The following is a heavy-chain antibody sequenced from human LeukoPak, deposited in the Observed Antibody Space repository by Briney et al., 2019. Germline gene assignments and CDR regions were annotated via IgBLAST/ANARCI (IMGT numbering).Heavy chain of an antibody. J-gene: IGHJ4*02. CDR1: GVSFRGYY. V-gene: IGHV4-34*01. CDR3: ARGRAYYDSSGSYYAY. D-gene: IGHD3-22*01. CDR2: INHSGST. Sequence: SETLSLTSAVYGVSFRGYYWSWIPQPPGKGLEWIGEINHSGSTNYNPSPKSRVTISVDPSKNHFSLKLSSVSAADTAVYYCARGRAYYDSSGSYYAYWGKGTLVTVSS.